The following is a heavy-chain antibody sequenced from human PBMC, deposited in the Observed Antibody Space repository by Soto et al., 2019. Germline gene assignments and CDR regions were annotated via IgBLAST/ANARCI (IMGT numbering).Heavy chain of an antibody. D-gene: IGHD1-26*01. Sequence: PSQTLILTYAVSGYSIMSGYYWAWIGQTQGKGRGWVERIYHSGSTYYNPSIKSRVTISVDTSKNQFSLKLSSVTAAETAVYYCASDYSGSYSDAFDIWGQGTMIT. CDR1: GYSIMSGYY. V-gene: IGHV4-38-2*01. J-gene: IGHJ3*02. CDR2: IYHSGST. CDR3: ASDYSGSYSDAFDI.